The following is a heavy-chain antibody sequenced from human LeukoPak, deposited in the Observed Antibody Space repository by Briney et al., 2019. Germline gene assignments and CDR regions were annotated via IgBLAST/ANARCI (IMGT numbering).Heavy chain of an antibody. Sequence: GGSLRLSCAASGFTFSSYGMHWVRQAPGEGLEWVAVIWYDGSNKYYADSVKGRFTISRDNSKNTLYLQMNSLRAEDTAVYYCARDPIVVVPAAMGGWFDPWGQGTLVTVSS. V-gene: IGHV3-33*01. CDR1: GFTFSSYG. D-gene: IGHD2-2*01. J-gene: IGHJ5*02. CDR2: IWYDGSNK. CDR3: ARDPIVVVPAAMGGWFDP.